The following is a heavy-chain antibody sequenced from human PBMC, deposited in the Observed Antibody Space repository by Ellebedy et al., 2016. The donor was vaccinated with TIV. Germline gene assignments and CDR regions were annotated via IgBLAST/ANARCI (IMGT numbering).Heavy chain of an antibody. J-gene: IGHJ4*02. CDR1: GDSISRSNW. CDR2: IYHTGST. V-gene: IGHV4-4*02. D-gene: IGHD3-10*01. Sequence: GSLRLSCAVSGDSISRSNWWSWVRQPPGKGLEWLGEIYHTGSTNYNPSLKSRVTISVDKSKNQFSLKLTSVTAADTAIYYCASLPDYRVGFVDAPMVWGHWGQGTLVTVSS. CDR3: ASLPDYRVGFVDAPMVWGH.